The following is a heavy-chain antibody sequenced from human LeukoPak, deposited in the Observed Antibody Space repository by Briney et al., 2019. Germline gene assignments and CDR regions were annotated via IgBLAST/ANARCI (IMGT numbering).Heavy chain of an antibody. J-gene: IGHJ4*02. V-gene: IGHV3-48*02. Sequence: GGSLRLSCAASGFTFNIYAMNWIRQAPGKGLGWLSYISSSSDTIYYAESVKGRLTISRDNAKNSLYLQMNSLRDEDTALYYCVRDRSAPDYWGQGTLVTVSS. CDR2: ISSSSDTI. CDR3: VRDRSAPDY. CDR1: GFTFNIYA.